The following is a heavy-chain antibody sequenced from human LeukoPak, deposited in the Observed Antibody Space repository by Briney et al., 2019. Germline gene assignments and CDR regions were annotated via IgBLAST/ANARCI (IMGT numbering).Heavy chain of an antibody. CDR3: ARVGTEFHIDY. Sequence: PGGSLRLSCAASGFTFSSYSMNWVRQAPGQGLEWVSYISSSSSTIYYSDSVQGRFTISRDNAKDSLYLQMNSLRAEDSAVYYCARVGTEFHIDYWGQATLVTDSS. CDR1: GFTFSSYS. V-gene: IGHV3-48*01. D-gene: IGHD2-21*01. CDR2: ISSSSSTI. J-gene: IGHJ4*02.